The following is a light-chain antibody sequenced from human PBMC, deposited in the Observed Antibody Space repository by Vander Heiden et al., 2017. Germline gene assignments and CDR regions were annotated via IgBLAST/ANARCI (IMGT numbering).Light chain of an antibody. CDR3: AAWDDSLNGVL. CDR2: YND. J-gene: IGLJ2*01. V-gene: IGLV1-36*01. Sequence: QSVLTQPPSVSEAPRPRVTISCSGSSSNIGNNAVNWYQQLPGKAPNLLIYYNDLLPSGVSDRFSGSKSGTSASLAISGLQSEDEADYYCAAWDDSLNGVLFGGGTKLTVL. CDR1: SSNIGNNA.